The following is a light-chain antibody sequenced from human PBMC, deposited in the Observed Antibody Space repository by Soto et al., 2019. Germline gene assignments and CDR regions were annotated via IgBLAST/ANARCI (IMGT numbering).Light chain of an antibody. CDR1: QNVYDNR. Sequence: ETLLTQSPGTLSLSPGERATLSCWASQNVYDNRLAWYQHRPGQSPRVLIYAAYSRAPGIPDRFSGSASGTDFTLAISRLEPEDVAVYYCHQYGNSPSAFGQGTKVEIK. CDR3: HQYGNSPSA. CDR2: AAY. V-gene: IGKV3-20*01. J-gene: IGKJ1*01.